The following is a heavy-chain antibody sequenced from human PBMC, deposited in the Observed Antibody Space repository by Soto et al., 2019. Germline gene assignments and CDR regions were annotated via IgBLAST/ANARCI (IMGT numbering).Heavy chain of an antibody. Sequence: ASVKVSCKASGYTFTGYYMHWVRQAPGQGLEWMGWINPNSGGTNYAQKFQGRVTMTRDTSISTAYMELSRLRPDDTAVYYCARDPPPSSSWFFPPFDYWGQGTLVTVSS. V-gene: IGHV1-2*02. CDR3: ARDPPPSSSWFFPPFDY. CDR2: INPNSGGT. J-gene: IGHJ4*02. D-gene: IGHD6-13*01. CDR1: GYTFTGYY.